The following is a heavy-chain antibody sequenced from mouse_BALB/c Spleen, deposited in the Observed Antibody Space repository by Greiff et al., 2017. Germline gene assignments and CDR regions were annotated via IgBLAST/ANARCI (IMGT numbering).Heavy chain of an antibody. CDR2: INPSTGYT. J-gene: IGHJ2*01. Sequence: VQLQESGAELAKPGASVKMSCTASGYTFTSYWMHWVKQRPGQGLEWIGYINPSTGYTEYNQKFKDKATLTADKSSSTAYMQLSSLTSEDSAVYYCARRPFDYWGQGTTLTVSS. CDR3: ARRPFDY. V-gene: IGHV1-7*01. CDR1: GYTFTSYW.